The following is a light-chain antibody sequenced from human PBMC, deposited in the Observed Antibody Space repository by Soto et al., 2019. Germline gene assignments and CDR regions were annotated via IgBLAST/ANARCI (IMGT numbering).Light chain of an antibody. CDR2: DAY. CDR1: QSVSSY. Sequence: EIVLTQSPATLSLSPGERATLSCRASQSVSSYLAWYQQKPGQAPRLLIYDAYIRATGVPARFSASGSGTDFTLTISDVQPEDFALYYCHQRQSWPRTFGQGTKVDIK. J-gene: IGKJ1*01. CDR3: HQRQSWPRT. V-gene: IGKV3-11*01.